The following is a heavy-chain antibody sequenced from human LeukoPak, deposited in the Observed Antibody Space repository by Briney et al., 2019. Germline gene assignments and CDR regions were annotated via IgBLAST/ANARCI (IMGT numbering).Heavy chain of an antibody. CDR3: ARDFAVNNWNDGGFDY. CDR2: INTNTGNP. Sequence: ASVKVSCKASGYTFTSYAMNWVRQAPGQGLEWMGWINTNTGNPTYAQGFTGRFVFSLDTSVSTAYLQISSLKAEDTAVYYCARDFAVNNWNDGGFDYWGQGTLVTVSS. D-gene: IGHD1-20*01. J-gene: IGHJ4*02. CDR1: GYTFTSYA. V-gene: IGHV7-4-1*02.